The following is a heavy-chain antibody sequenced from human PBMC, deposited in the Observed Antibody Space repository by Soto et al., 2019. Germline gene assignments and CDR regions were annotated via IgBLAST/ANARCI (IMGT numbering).Heavy chain of an antibody. CDR3: ARIDYGDYAGFDY. Sequence: QVQLVESGGGVVQPGRSLRLSCAASGFTFSSYGMHWVRQAPGKGLEWVAVIWYDGSNKYYADSVKGRFTISRDNSKNTLYLQMNSLRAEDTAVYYCARIDYGDYAGFDYWGQGTLVTVSS. CDR2: IWYDGSNK. CDR1: GFTFSSYG. D-gene: IGHD4-17*01. V-gene: IGHV3-33*01. J-gene: IGHJ4*02.